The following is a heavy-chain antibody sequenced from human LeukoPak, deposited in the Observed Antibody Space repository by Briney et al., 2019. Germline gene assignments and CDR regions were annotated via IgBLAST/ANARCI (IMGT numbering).Heavy chain of an antibody. Sequence: PGGSLRLSCAASGFTFNNYAMSWVRQAPGMGLEWLSYVSGSGGATYYAASVKGRFTISRDNSKNTVYLQMGSQRAEDTAVYYCAKNRGGTYKYYMDVWGNGTTVTVSS. V-gene: IGHV3-23*01. CDR3: AKNRGGTYKYYMDV. CDR2: VSGSGGAT. J-gene: IGHJ6*03. D-gene: IGHD1-1*01. CDR1: GFTFNNYA.